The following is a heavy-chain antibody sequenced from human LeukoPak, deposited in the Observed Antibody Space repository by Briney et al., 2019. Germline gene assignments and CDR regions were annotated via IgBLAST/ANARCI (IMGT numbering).Heavy chain of an antibody. CDR1: GGSISSYY. CDR3: AREGTAGTNLNWFDP. J-gene: IGHJ5*02. Sequence: SETLSLTCTVSGGSISSYYWSWIRQRPGKGLEWIGYISYSGSTNFNPSLKSRVTISVDTSKSQLSLKLSSVTAADTAVYYCAREGTAGTNLNWFDPWGQGTLVTVSS. CDR2: ISYSGST. V-gene: IGHV4-59*01. D-gene: IGHD1-1*01.